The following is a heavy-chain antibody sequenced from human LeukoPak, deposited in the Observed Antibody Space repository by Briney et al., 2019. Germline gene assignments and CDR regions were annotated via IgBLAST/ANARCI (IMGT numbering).Heavy chain of an antibody. CDR1: GYTFTSYY. D-gene: IGHD3-9*01. J-gene: IGHJ4*02. CDR3: ARALLRYFDWLCLGY. V-gene: IGHV1-46*03. CDR2: INPSGGST. Sequence: ASVKVSCKASGYTFTSYYMHWVRQAPGQGLELMGIINPSGGSTSYAQKFQGRVTMTRDTSTSTVYMELSSLRSEDTAVYYCARALLRYFDWLCLGYWGQGTLVTVSS.